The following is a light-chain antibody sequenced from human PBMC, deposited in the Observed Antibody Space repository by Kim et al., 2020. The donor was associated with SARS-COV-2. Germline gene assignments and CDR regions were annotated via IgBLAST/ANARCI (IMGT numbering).Light chain of an antibody. Sequence: EMVLTQSPGTLSLSPGEGATLSCRASQSVSNNYLAWYQQKPGQAPRLLIYGASSRATGIPDRFSGSGSGTDFTLTINRLEPEDFAVYFCQQYGSSSQGAFGQGTKVDIK. V-gene: IGKV3-20*01. CDR3: QQYGSSSQGA. CDR1: QSVSNNY. CDR2: GAS. J-gene: IGKJ1*01.